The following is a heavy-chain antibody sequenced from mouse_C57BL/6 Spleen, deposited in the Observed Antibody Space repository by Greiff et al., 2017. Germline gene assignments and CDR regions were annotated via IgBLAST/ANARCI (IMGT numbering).Heavy chain of an antibody. J-gene: IGHJ1*03. V-gene: IGHV1-52*01. D-gene: IGHD1-1*01. CDR1: GYTFTSYW. CDR3: ARVHYGSSLYWYFDV. Sequence: VQLQQPGAELVRPGSSVKLSRKASGYTFTSYWMHWVKQRPIQGLEWIGNIDPSDSETHYNQKFKDKATLTVDKSSSTAYMQLSSLTSEDSAVYYCARVHYGSSLYWYFDVWGTGTTVTVSS. CDR2: IDPSDSET.